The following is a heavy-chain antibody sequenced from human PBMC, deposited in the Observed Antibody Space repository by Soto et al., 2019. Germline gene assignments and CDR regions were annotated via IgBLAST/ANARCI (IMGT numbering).Heavy chain of an antibody. J-gene: IGHJ4*02. CDR2: ISSSSSYI. D-gene: IGHD6-13*01. CDR1: GFTFSSYS. Sequence: EVQLVESGGGLVKPGGSLRLSCAASGFTFSSYSMNWVRQAPGKGLEWVSSISSSSSYIYYADSVKGRFTISRDNAKNPLDLQMNRLRAEDTAVYYCASAGIAAAGSFDYWGQGTLVNVSS. CDR3: ASAGIAAAGSFDY. V-gene: IGHV3-21*01.